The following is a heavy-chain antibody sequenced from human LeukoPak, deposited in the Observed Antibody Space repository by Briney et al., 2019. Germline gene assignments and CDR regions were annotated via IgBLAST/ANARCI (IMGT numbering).Heavy chain of an antibody. J-gene: IGHJ6*03. V-gene: IGHV4-4*09. CDR3: AKSSTSNGHYYYYMDV. Sequence: SETLSLTCTVSGGSISSYYWSWIRQPPGKGLEWIGYIYTSGSTNYNPSLKSRVTISVDTSKNQFSLTLSSVTAADTAVYYCAKSSTSNGHYYYYMDVWGKGTTVTVSS. CDR2: IYTSGST. CDR1: GGSISSYY. D-gene: IGHD1-1*01.